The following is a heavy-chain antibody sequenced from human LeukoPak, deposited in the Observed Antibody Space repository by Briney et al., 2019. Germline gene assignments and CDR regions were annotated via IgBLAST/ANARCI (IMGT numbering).Heavy chain of an antibody. J-gene: IGHJ4*02. V-gene: IGHV4-39*01. CDR3: ARQSTSMSTC. CDR1: DDSISSSSYY. CDR2: IYYSGTT. Sequence: SETLSLTCAVSDDSISSSSYYWGWIRQRPEEGLEWIGSIYYSGTTYYNPSLNSRVTISVDTSKNQFSLKLSSVTAADTALYFCARQSTSMSTCWGQGTLVTVSS. D-gene: IGHD3-3*02.